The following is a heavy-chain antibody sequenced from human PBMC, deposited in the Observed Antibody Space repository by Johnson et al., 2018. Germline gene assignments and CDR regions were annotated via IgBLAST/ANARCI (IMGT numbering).Heavy chain of an antibody. CDR1: GFRFSDYW. D-gene: IGHD6-25*01. CDR3: TRGARYRGSRGYYGACDL. J-gene: IGHJ3*01. V-gene: IGHV3-74*02. Sequence: VQLVESGGGLVQPGGSLRLSCGASGFRFSDYWMNWVRQDPGTGLVWVARIKHNGDTTNYADSVQGRFAISRDNATTTVALQMNSLRDDATGVYYCTRGARYRGSRGYYGACDLWGPGTAVTVSS. CDR2: IKHNGDTT.